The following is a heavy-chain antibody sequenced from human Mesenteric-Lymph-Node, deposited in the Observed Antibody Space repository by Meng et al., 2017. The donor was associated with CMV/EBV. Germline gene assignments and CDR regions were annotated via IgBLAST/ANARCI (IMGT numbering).Heavy chain of an antibody. V-gene: IGHV1-2*02. CDR3: ARGRAARQSYYYYGMDV. J-gene: IGHJ6*02. CDR2: IDPKSGGT. CDR1: GYTFTAYY. Sequence: ASVKVSCKASGYTFTAYYMQWVRQAPGQGLEWMGWIDPKSGGTNYAQKFQGRVTISADKSTGTAYMEMSSLRSDDTAVYYCARGRAARQSYYYYGMDVWGQGTTVTVSS. D-gene: IGHD6-6*01.